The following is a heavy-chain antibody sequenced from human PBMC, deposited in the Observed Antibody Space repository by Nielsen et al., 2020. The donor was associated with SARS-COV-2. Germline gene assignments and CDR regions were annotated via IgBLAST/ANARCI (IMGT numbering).Heavy chain of an antibody. J-gene: IGHJ1*01. CDR3: AKGSVYMEYFDH. Sequence: GESRKISCAASGFPFSSYAMHWVRQAPGKGLEWVAVIWYDGGNEYYADSVKGRFTISRDNSKNTLYVQMNSLRAEDTAVYFCAKGSVYMEYFDHWGQGTLVTVSS. CDR1: GFPFSSYA. V-gene: IGHV3-33*06. D-gene: IGHD5-18*01. CDR2: IWYDGGNE.